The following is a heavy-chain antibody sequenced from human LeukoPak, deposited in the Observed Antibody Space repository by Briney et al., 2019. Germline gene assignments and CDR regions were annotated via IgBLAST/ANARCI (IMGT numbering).Heavy chain of an antibody. CDR1: GGSISSSSYY. V-gene: IGHV4-39*01. D-gene: IGHD1-1*01. J-gene: IGHJ4*02. Sequence: SETLSLTCTVSGGSISSSSYYWGWIRQPPGKGLEWIGSIYYSGSTYYNPSLKSRVTISVDTSKNQFSLKLSSVTAADTAVYYCARRYGWKGYFDYWGQGTLVTVSS. CDR2: IYYSGST. CDR3: ARRYGWKGYFDY.